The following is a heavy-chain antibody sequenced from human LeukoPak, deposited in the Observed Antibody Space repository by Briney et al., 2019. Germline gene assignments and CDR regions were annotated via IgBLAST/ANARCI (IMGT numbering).Heavy chain of an antibody. CDR3: AREGMGPGVFAI. CDR1: GYTFISYG. J-gene: IGHJ3*02. CDR2: ISAYNGNT. D-gene: IGHD7-27*01. V-gene: IGHV1-18*01. Sequence: ASVKVSCKASGYTFISYGINWVRQAPGQGLEWIGWISAYNGNTDYAQKVQGRVTMTTDTSTSTAYMELRSLRSDDTAVYYCAREGMGPGVFAIWGQGTMVTVSS.